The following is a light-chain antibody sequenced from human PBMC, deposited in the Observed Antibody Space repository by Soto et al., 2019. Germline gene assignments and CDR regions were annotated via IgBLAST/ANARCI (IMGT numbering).Light chain of an antibody. J-gene: IGKJ5*01. CDR2: DAY. V-gene: IGKV3-11*01. CDR3: QQRHMWPIT. CDR1: QSFRGL. Sequence: EVVLTQSPVTLSLSPGERATLSCRASQSFRGLFAWYQQKPGQAPRLLIYDAYNRATGIPPRFSGSGSGTDFTLTISSLEPEDSAVYYCQQRHMWPITFGQGTRLESK.